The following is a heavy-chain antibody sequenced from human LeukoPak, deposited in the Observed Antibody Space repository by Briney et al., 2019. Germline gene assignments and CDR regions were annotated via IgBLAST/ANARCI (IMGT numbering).Heavy chain of an antibody. Sequence: SETLSLTCTVSGGSISSGDYYWSWIRQPPGKGLEWIGYIYYSGSTYYNPSLKSRVTISVDTSKDQFSLKLSSVTAADTAVYYCASGSGSHLGYWGRGTLVTVSS. CDR3: ASGSGSHLGY. V-gene: IGHV4-30-4*01. J-gene: IGHJ4*02. CDR2: IYYSGST. CDR1: GGSISSGDYY. D-gene: IGHD3-10*01.